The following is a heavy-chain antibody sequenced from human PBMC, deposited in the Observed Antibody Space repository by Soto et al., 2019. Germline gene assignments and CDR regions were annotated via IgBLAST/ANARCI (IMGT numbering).Heavy chain of an antibody. CDR2: ISAYNGNT. D-gene: IGHD3-22*01. V-gene: IGHV1-18*01. CDR1: GYTFTSYG. Sequence: QVQLVQSGAEVKKPGASVKVSCKASGYTFTSYGISWVRQAPGQGLEGMGWISAYNGNTNYAQKLQGRVTMTTDTSTNTAYRELRSLRSDDTAVYYCARDRRIVVVTYGMDFWGQETTVTVSS. J-gene: IGHJ6*02. CDR3: ARDRRIVVVTYGMDF.